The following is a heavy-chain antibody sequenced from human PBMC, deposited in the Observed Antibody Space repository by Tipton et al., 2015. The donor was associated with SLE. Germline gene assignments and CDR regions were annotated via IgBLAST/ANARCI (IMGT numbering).Heavy chain of an antibody. J-gene: IGHJ4*02. D-gene: IGHD1-26*01. CDR3: ARDLGSYYGSDY. Sequence: TLSLTCAVYGGSFSGYYWSWIRQPPGKGLEWIGYVSYSGNTQYNPSLKSRVTMSLDTSKNQFSLKLSSVTAADTAVYYCARDLGSYYGSDYWGQGSLLTVSS. V-gene: IGHV4-34*11. CDR2: VSYSGNT. CDR1: GGSFSGYY.